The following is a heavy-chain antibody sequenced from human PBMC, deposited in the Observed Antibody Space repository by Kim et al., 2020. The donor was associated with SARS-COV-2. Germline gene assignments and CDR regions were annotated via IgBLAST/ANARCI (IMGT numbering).Heavy chain of an antibody. CDR3: ALLGGPRGVFNY. CDR1: GFTFDDYA. V-gene: IGHV3-9*01. Sequence: GGSLRLSCAASGFTFDDYAMHWVRQAPGKGLEWVSGISWNGGSIGYADSVKGRFTISRDNAKNSLYLQMNSLRAEDTALYYCALLGGPRGVFNYGGEGTLVTVSS. CDR2: ISWNGGSI. J-gene: IGHJ4*02. D-gene: IGHD2-15*01.